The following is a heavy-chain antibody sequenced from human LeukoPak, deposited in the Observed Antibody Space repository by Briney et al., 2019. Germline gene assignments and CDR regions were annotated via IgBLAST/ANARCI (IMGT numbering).Heavy chain of an antibody. CDR2: INHSGST. CDR1: GGSFSGYY. Sequence: PSETLSLTCAVYGGSFSGYYWSWIRQPPGKGLEWVGEINHSGSTNYNPSLKSRVTISVDTSKNQFSLKLSSVTAADTAVYYCASGYCSSTSCYWGRDWGQGTLVTVSS. J-gene: IGHJ4*02. V-gene: IGHV4-34*01. CDR3: ASGYCSSTSCYWGRD. D-gene: IGHD2-2*01.